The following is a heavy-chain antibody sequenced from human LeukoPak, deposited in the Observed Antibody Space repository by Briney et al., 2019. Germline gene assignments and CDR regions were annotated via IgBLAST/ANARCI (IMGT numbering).Heavy chain of an antibody. CDR3: ARGSSGWNADH. CDR2: ITSGGST. V-gene: IGHV3-53*01. Sequence: GGSLRLSCATSGVSFTTAWMSWVRQTPGKGLEWVSVITSGGSTYYADSVKGRFTISRDTSKNTLYLQMNSLRVEDTAVYYCARGSSGWNADHWGQGTLVTVSS. CDR1: GVSFTTAW. J-gene: IGHJ5*02. D-gene: IGHD6-19*01.